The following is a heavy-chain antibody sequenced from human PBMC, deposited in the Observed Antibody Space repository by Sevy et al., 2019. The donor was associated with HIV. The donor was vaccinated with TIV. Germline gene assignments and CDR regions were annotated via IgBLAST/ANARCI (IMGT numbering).Heavy chain of an antibody. V-gene: IGHV3-33*01. D-gene: IGHD1-26*01. CDR1: GFTFSSYG. CDR2: IWYDGSKK. Sequence: GGSLRLSCAASGFTFSSYGMHWVRQAPGKGLEWVAVIWYDGSKKYYTDSVKGRCTISRDNSKNTLYLQMNSLRAEDTAVYYCARGFHHYLFWGQGTLVTVSS. CDR3: ARGFHHYLF. J-gene: IGHJ4*02.